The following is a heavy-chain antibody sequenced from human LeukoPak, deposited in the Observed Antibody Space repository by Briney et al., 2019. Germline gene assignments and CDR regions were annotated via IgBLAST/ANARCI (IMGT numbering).Heavy chain of an antibody. CDR1: GDSVTSYY. J-gene: IGHJ4*02. CDR2: VSYDGTT. D-gene: IGHD2-8*02. V-gene: IGHV4-59*08. CDR3: ARLDCTGDGCYNY. Sequence: PSETLSLTCSVSGDSVTSYYWSWIRQPPGKGLEWIGYVSYDGTTNYTPSLRSRVIMAVDTAKNHISLRLTSLSAADTAVYYCARLDCTGDGCYNYWGQGILVTVSS.